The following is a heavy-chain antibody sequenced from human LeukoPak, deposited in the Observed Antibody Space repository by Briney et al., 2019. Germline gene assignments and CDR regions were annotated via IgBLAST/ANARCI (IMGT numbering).Heavy chain of an antibody. CDR3: AITPYGSGSYDYYYGMDV. CDR1: DFSFNSYG. D-gene: IGHD3-10*01. CDR2: ISFDGSRK. V-gene: IGHV3-30*03. J-gene: IGHJ6*02. Sequence: PGGSLRLSCVASDFSFNSYGMHWVRQAPGKGLERVAVISFDGSRKYYADSVKGRFTISRDNSKNTLYLQMNSLRADDTALYYCAITPYGSGSYDYYYGMDVWGQGTTVTVSS.